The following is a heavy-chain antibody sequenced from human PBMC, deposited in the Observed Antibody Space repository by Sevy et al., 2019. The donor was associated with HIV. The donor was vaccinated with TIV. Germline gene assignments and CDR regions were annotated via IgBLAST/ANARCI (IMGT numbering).Heavy chain of an antibody. V-gene: IGHV4-59*08. CDR2: IYYNGHI. D-gene: IGHD3-16*01. CDR3: AGENAWGRGYS. J-gene: IGHJ4*02. CDR1: GGSITSLY. Sequence: SETLSLTCTVSGGSITSLYWNWIRQPPGKGLEWIANIYYNGHINYNPSLRSRVTFSLVTSKNQFSLRLSSVTAADTAMYYCAGENAWGRGYSWGQGTLVTVSS.